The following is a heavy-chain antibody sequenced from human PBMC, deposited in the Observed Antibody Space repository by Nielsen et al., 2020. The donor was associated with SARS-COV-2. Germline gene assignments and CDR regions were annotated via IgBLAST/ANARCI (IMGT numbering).Heavy chain of an antibody. CDR3: ARDVKRIAVAKYNWFDP. J-gene: IGHJ5*02. CDR1: GYTFTSYY. CDR2: INPSGGST. V-gene: IGHV1-46*01. D-gene: IGHD6-19*01. Sequence: ASVKVSCKASGYTFTSYYMHWVRQAPGQGLEWMGIINPSGGSTSYAQKFQGRVTMTRDTSTSTVYMELSSLRSEDTAVYYCARDVKRIAVAKYNWFDPWGHGTLVTVSS.